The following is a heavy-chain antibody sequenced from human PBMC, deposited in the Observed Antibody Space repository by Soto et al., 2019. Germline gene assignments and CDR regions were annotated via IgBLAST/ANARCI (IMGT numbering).Heavy chain of an antibody. CDR1: GFTFITYD. Sequence: ASVKVSCKASGFTFITYDFSWVRQAAGQGLEWMGWMNPNSGNTGYAQKFQGRVTMTRNTSISTAYMELSSLRSEDTAVYYCARAYGSGSYGRWFDPWGQGTMVTVSS. D-gene: IGHD3-10*01. V-gene: IGHV1-8*01. J-gene: IGHJ5*02. CDR3: ARAYGSGSYGRWFDP. CDR2: MNPNSGNT.